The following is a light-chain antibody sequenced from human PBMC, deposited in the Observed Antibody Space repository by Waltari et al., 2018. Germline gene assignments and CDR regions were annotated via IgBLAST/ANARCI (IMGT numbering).Light chain of an antibody. CDR2: WAS. J-gene: IGKJ2*01. CDR3: QQCYSTPYT. V-gene: IGKV4-1*01. Sequence: DIVMTQSPDSLAVSLGERVTINCRSSQNLLYHSDNKNDLAWFQQKPGQPPKLLIYWASTRESGVPDRFSGSGSGTEFTLTISSLQAADVAVYYCQQCYSTPYTFGQGTKLEIK. CDR1: QNLLYHSDNKND.